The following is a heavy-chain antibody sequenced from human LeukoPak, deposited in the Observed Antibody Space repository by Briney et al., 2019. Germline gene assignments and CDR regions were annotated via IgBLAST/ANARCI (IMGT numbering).Heavy chain of an antibody. V-gene: IGHV3-21*01. CDR1: GFTFSSYS. Sequence: GGSLRLSCAASGFTFSSYSMNWVRQAPGKGLEWVSSISSSSSYIYYADSVKGRFTISRDNAKNPLYLQMNSLRAEDTAVYYCARDLGYCSSTSCYIIDFDYWGQGTLVTVSS. CDR3: ARDLGYCSSTSCYIIDFDY. CDR2: ISSSSSYI. D-gene: IGHD2-2*02. J-gene: IGHJ4*02.